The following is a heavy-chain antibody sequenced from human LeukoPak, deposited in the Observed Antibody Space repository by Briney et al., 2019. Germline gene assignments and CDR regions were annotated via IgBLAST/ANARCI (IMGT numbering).Heavy chain of an antibody. CDR1: GDSVSSNSAA. CDR3: ARGHTIFGVVTRGSFDY. Sequence: SQTLSLTCAISGDSVSSNSAAWNWIRQSPSRGLEWLGRTYYRSKWYNDYAVSVKSRITINPDTSKNQFSLQLNSVTPEDTAVYYCARGHTIFGVVTRGSFDYWGQGTLVTVSS. D-gene: IGHD3-3*01. V-gene: IGHV6-1*01. CDR2: TYYRSKWYN. J-gene: IGHJ4*02.